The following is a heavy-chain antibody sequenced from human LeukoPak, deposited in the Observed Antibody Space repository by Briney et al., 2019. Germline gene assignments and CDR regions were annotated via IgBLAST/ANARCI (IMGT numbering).Heavy chain of an antibody. V-gene: IGHV3-9*01. CDR1: GFTFDDYA. Sequence: GGSLRLSCAASGFTFDDYAMHWVRQAPGKGLEWVSGISWNSGSIGYADSVKGRFTISRDNAKNSLYLQMNSLRAEDTALYYCAKGSGEWGQGTPVTVSS. D-gene: IGHD2-21*01. J-gene: IGHJ4*02. CDR3: AKGSGE. CDR2: ISWNSGSI.